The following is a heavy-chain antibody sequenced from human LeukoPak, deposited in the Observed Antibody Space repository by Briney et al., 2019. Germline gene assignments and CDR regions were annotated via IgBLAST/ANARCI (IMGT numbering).Heavy chain of an antibody. J-gene: IGHJ2*01. CDR1: GFTVSTNY. Sequence: GGSLRLSCAVSGFTVSTNYMSWVRQAPGKGLEWVSILYSGGDIYYADSVKGRFTISRDNSRDTLYLQMNTLRVEDSAVYYCARDRAPPTSWYFDLWGRGTLVTVSS. V-gene: IGHV3-53*01. CDR2: LYSGGDI. D-gene: IGHD3-10*01. CDR3: ARDRAPPTSWYFDL.